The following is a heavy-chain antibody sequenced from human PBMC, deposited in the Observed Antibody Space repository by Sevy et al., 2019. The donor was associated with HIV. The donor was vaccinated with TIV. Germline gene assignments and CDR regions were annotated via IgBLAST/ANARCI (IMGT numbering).Heavy chain of an antibody. V-gene: IGHV3-23*01. CDR3: AKGGRSYGDSYFDH. D-gene: IGHD5-18*01. J-gene: IGHJ4*02. Sequence: GGSLRLSCAASGFTFSISAMTWVRQAPGKGLEWVSVVSGSGNSAYYADSVKGRFTISRDNSKNTQTLQMNSLIAEDTAVYYCAKGGRSYGDSYFDHWGQGTLVTVSS. CDR1: GFTFSISA. CDR2: VSGSGNSA.